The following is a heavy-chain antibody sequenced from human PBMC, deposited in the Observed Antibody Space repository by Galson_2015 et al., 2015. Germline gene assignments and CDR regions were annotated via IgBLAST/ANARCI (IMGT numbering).Heavy chain of an antibody. V-gene: IGHV3-11*01. CDR2: ISSSGSTI. CDR3: ARVSSSSSGYYYYYGMDV. J-gene: IGHJ6*02. Sequence: SLRLSCAASGFTFSDYYMSWIRQAPGKGLEWVSYISSSGSTIYYADSVKGRFTISRDNAKNSLYLQMNSLRAEDTAVYYCARVSSSSSGYYYYYGMDVWGQGTTVTASS. D-gene: IGHD6-6*01. CDR1: GFTFSDYY.